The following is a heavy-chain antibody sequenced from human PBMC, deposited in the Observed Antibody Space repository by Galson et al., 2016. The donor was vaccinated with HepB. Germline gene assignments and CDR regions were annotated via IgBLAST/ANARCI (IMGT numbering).Heavy chain of an antibody. Sequence: SLRLSCAASGFTFSYYHINWVRQAPGQGLEWVSSISNSGNYLYYADSVKGRFTISRDNAKNALYLQMNSLRAEDTAVYYCCVMDRGNCSGDSCSVDYWGQGTLVTVSS. J-gene: IGHJ4*02. D-gene: IGHD2-15*01. CDR1: GFTFSYYH. CDR2: ISNSGNYL. V-gene: IGHV3-21*01. CDR3: CVMDRGNCSGDSCSVDY.